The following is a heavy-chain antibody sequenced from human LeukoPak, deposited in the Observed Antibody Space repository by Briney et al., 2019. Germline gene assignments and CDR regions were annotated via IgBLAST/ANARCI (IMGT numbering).Heavy chain of an antibody. CDR3: ARDDGGSSSTSCYSL. J-gene: IGHJ4*02. CDR1: GGSISSSTW. V-gene: IGHV4-4*02. CDR2: IYHSGST. D-gene: IGHD2-2*02. Sequence: PSETLSLTCAVSGGSISSSTWWSWVRQPPGKGLEWIGEIYHSGSTNYNPSLKSRVTISVDTSKNQFSLKLSSVTAADTAVYYCARDDGGSSSTSCYSLWGQGTLVTVSS.